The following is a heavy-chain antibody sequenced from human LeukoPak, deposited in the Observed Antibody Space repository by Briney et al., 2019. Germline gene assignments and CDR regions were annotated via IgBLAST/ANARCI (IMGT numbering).Heavy chain of an antibody. V-gene: IGHV3-23*01. Sequence: GGSLRLSCAASGFTFSSHAMSWVREAPGKRLQWFSSINGSGGSTHQADSVKGRFTNSRDNSKNTVYLQMNSLRAEDTALYYCAKFYTAWALDIWGQGTMVSVSS. D-gene: IGHD2/OR15-2a*01. CDR3: AKFYTAWALDI. CDR1: GFTFSSHA. CDR2: INGSGGST. J-gene: IGHJ3*02.